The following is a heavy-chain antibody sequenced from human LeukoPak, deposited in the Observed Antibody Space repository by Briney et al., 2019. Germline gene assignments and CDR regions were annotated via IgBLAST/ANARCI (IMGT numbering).Heavy chain of an antibody. V-gene: IGHV1-2*02. Sequence: ASVKVSCKASGYTSTGYYMHWVRQAPGQALEWMGWINPNSGGTKSAQKFQGRVTMTVDTSISTAYMELSRMRSDDTAVYYRARDPRYDFWSRYFPTWGQGTLVTVSS. J-gene: IGHJ5*02. D-gene: IGHD3-3*01. CDR3: ARDPRYDFWSRYFPT. CDR2: INPNSGGT. CDR1: GYTSTGYY.